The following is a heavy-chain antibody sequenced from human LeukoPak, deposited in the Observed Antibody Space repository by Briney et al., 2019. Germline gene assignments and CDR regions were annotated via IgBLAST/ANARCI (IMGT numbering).Heavy chain of an antibody. CDR3: EKRMGDY. D-gene: IGHD2-8*01. CDR2: ISDSGGST. CDR1: GFTFSSYA. Sequence: GGSLRLSCEASGFTFSSYAMSWVRQAPGKGLEWVSSISDSGGSTFYADSVKGRFTISRDNSKNTLYLQMNSLRAEDTAIYFCEKRMGDYWGQGTLVTVSS. J-gene: IGHJ4*02. V-gene: IGHV3-23*01.